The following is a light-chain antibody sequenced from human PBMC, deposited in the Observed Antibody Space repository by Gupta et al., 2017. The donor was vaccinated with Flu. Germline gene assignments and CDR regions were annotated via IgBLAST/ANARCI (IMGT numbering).Light chain of an antibody. CDR1: SSIGSAT. CDR3: ATWIDALSGPV. J-gene: IGLJ2*01. Sequence: SSIGSATVDWYQQVQGMAPRLLIFANNQRPAGVPGRFSGSKSGTSASLAISGLQPEDEGDYYCATWIDALSGPVFGGGTKLVVL. V-gene: IGLV1-44*01. CDR2: ANN.